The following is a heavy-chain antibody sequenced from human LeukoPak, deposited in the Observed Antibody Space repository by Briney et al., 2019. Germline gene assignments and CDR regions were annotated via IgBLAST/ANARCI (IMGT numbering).Heavy chain of an antibody. D-gene: IGHD3-3*01. V-gene: IGHV3-7*01. J-gene: IGHJ5*02. CDR2: IKQDGSEK. Sequence: GGSLRLSCAASGFTFSSYWMSWVRQAPGKGLEWVANIKQDGSEKYYVDSVKGRFTISRDNAKNSLYLQMNSLRAEDTAVYYCARAITIFGVVTHRTHGNWFDPWGQGTLVTVSS. CDR3: ARAITIFGVVTHRTHGNWFDP. CDR1: GFTFSSYW.